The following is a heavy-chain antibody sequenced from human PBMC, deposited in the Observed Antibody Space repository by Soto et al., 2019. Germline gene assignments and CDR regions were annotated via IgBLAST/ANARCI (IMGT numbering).Heavy chain of an antibody. V-gene: IGHV3-30-3*01. CDR1: GFTFSSYP. CDR3: AKVLRYCTSTTCPPYYSAIDV. CDR2: ISYDGSNK. J-gene: IGHJ6*02. D-gene: IGHD2-2*01. Sequence: PGGSLRLSCAASGFTFSSYPMHWVRQAPGKGLEWLAVISYDGSNKYYADSVKGRFTISRDNSKNTLYLQMNSLRPEDTAVYYCAKVLRYCTSTTCPPYYSAIDVWGQGATVTVSS.